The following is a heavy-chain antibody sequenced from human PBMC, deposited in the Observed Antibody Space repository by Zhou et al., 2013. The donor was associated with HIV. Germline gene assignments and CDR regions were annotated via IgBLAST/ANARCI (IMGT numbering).Heavy chain of an antibody. CDR1: GFTFDDYA. CDR3: AKDTPHNGRDAFDI. Sequence: EVQLVESGGGLVQPGRSLRLSCAASGFTFDDYAMHWVRQAPGKGLEWVSGISWNSGSIGYADSVKGRFSISRDNAKNSLYLQMNSLRAEDTALYYCAKDTPHNGRDAFDIWGQGTMVTVSS. CDR2: ISWNSGSI. D-gene: IGHD1-1*01. V-gene: IGHV3-9*01. J-gene: IGHJ3*02.